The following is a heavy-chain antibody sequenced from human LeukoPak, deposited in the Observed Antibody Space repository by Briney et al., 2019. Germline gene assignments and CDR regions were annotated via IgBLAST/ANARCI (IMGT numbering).Heavy chain of an antibody. V-gene: IGHV4-59*01. CDR1: GGSISSYY. D-gene: IGHD5-24*01. CDR3: ARDRRTGYNLNWDLDL. Sequence: PSETLSLTCTVSGGSISSYYWSWIRQPPGKGLEWIGYIYYSGSTNYNPSLKSRVTIPVDTSKNQFPLKLSAVTAADTAVYYCARDRRTGYNLNWDLDLWGRGTLVTVSS. J-gene: IGHJ2*01. CDR2: IYYSGST.